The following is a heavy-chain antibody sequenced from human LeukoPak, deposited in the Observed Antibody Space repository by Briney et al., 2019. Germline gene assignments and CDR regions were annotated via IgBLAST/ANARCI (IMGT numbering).Heavy chain of an antibody. J-gene: IGHJ4*02. CDR3: TRVGYIDEGIDY. CDR2: IKQDGSKK. CDR1: GFTFRTSG. Sequence: GGSLRLSCVGSGFTFRTSGIHWVRQAPGKGLEWVANIKQDGSKKSYVDSVKGRFTISRDNAKNSLYLQMNSLRAEDTAIYYCTRVGYIDEGIDYWGQGTLVTVSS. D-gene: IGHD5-24*01. V-gene: IGHV3-7*04.